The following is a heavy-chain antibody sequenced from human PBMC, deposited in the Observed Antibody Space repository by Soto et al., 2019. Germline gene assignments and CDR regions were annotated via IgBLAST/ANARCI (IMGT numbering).Heavy chain of an antibody. D-gene: IGHD7-27*01. CDR2: MNPNSGNT. CDR1: GYTFTSYD. V-gene: IGHV1-8*01. J-gene: IGHJ6*02. Sequence: QVQLVQSGAEVKKPGASVRVSCKASGYTFTSYDVNWVRQATGQGLEWMGWMNPNSGNTGYAQKFQGRVTLTSDRSTSTAYMELRTLGSEDTAVYYCARGQSNWGSYYCGLDVWGQGTTVIVSS. CDR3: ARGQSNWGSYYCGLDV.